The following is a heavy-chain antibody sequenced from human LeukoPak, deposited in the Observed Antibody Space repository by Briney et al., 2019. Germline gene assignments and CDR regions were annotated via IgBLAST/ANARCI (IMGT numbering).Heavy chain of an antibody. CDR1: GYTFTSYY. J-gene: IGHJ4*02. V-gene: IGHV1-18*04. CDR2: ISAYNGNT. D-gene: IGHD1-14*01. CDR3: ARSRGNPGYFEY. Sequence: ASVKVSCKASGYTFTSYYMHWVRQAPGQGLEWMGWISAYNGNTNYAQKLQGRVTMTTDTSTSTAYMEVRSLRSDDTAVYYCARSRGNPGYFEYWGQGTQVTVSS.